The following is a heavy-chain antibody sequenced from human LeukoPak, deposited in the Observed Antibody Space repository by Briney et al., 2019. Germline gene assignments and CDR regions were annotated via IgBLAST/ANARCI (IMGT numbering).Heavy chain of an antibody. J-gene: IGHJ6*02. CDR2: INAGNGNT. D-gene: IGHD1-1*01. V-gene: IGHV1-3*01. CDR3: ARLRPGYGYGMDV. Sequence: ASVKVSCKASGYTFTSYGISWVRQAPGQRLEWMGWINAGNGNTKYSQKFQGRVTITRDTSASTAYMELSSLRSEDTAVYYCARLRPGYGYGMDVWGQGTTVTVSS. CDR1: GYTFTSYG.